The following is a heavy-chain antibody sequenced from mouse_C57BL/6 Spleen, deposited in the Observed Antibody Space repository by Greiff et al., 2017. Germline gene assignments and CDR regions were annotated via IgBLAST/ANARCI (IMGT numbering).Heavy chain of an antibody. CDR2: IYPGDGDT. CDR3: AREGNGNYLDY. V-gene: IGHV1-82*01. J-gene: IGHJ2*01. D-gene: IGHD2-1*01. CDR1: GYAFSSSW. Sequence: QVQLQQSGPELVKPGASVKISCKASGYAFSSSWMNWVKQRPGTGLEWIGRIYPGDGDTNYNGKFKGKATLTADKSSSTAYMQLSSLTSEDSAVYFCAREGNGNYLDYWGQGTTLTVSS.